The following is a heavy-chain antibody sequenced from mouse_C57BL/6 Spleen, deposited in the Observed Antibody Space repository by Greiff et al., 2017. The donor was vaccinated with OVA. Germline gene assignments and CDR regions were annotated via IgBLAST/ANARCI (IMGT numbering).Heavy chain of an antibody. CDR2: ISYDGSN. V-gene: IGHV3-6*01. CDR3: ARDLFYYFDY. D-gene: IGHD6-1*01. J-gene: IGHJ2*01. Sequence: EVQLQQSGPGLVKPSQSLSLTCSVTGYSITSGYYWNWIRQFPGNKLEWMGYISYDGSNNYNPSLKNRISITRDTSKNQFFLKLNSVTTEDTATYYCARDLFYYFDYWGQGTTLTVSS. CDR1: GYSITSGYY.